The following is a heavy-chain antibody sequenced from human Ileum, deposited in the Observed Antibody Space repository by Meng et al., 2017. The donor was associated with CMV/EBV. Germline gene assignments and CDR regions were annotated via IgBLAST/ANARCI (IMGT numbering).Heavy chain of an antibody. Sequence: GGSLRLSCAASGFTFSTYGMNWVRQAPGKGLEWVSSIDRSSSYIYYSDSLKGRFTISRDNAKKTLYLQMNSLRAEDTAVYYCASDGSAGSTVAFRGRGTLVTVSS. J-gene: IGHJ4*02. CDR1: GFTFSTYG. D-gene: IGHD3-3*02. CDR2: IDRSSSYI. V-gene: IGHV3-21*01. CDR3: ASDGSAGSTVAF.